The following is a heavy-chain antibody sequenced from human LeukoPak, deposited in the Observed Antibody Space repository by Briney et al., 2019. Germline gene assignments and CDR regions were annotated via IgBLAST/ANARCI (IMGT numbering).Heavy chain of an antibody. CDR2: INHSGST. D-gene: IGHD2-15*01. J-gene: IGHJ4*02. CDR1: GGSFSGYY. CDR3: ATGECSGGSCYSKRVLDY. V-gene: IGHV4-34*01. Sequence: SETLSLTCAVYGGSFSGYYWSWIRQPLGKGLEWIGEINHSGSTNYNPSLKSRVTISVDTSKNQFSLKLSSVTAADTAVYYCATGECSGGSCYSKRVLDYWGQGTLVTVSS.